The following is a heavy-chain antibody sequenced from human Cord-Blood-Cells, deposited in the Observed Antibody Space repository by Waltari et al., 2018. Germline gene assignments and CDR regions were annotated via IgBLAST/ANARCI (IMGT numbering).Heavy chain of an antibody. V-gene: IGHV4-59*01. J-gene: IGHJ5*02. CDR2: IYYSGST. D-gene: IGHD3-3*01. CDR3: ARDYDFWSGYYSGFDP. Sequence: QVQLQESGPGLVKPSETLSLTCTASGGSISSYSWSCIRQPPGKGLEWIGYIYYSGSTNYNPSLKSRVTISVDTSKNQFSLKLSSVTAADTAVYYCARDYDFWSGYYSGFDPWGQGTLVTVSS. CDR1: GGSISSYS.